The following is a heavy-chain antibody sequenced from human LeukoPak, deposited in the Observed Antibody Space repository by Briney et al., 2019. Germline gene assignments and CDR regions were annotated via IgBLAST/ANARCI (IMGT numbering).Heavy chain of an antibody. CDR1: GYTFTSFY. D-gene: IGHD6-13*01. V-gene: IGHV1-46*01. CDR3: ARDFTGGGSSWSDNWFDP. CDR2: INASSGYT. J-gene: IGHJ5*02. Sequence: GASGKVSCKASGYTFTSFYIHWVRQAPGQGLEWMGIINASSGYTTYARNFQGRVTMTRDTSTNTVYMELSSLRSEDTAVYYCARDFTGGGSSWSDNWFDPWGQGTLVTVSS.